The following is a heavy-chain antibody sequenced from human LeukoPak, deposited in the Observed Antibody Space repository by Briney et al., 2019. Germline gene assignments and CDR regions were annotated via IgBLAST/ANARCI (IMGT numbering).Heavy chain of an antibody. Sequence: GGSLRLSCAASGFTFSSYEMNWVRQAPGKGLEWVSYISSSGSTIYYADSVKGRFTISRDNAKNSLYLQMNSLRAKDTAVYYCAELGITMIGGVWGKGTTVSISS. CDR3: AELGITMIGGV. J-gene: IGHJ6*03. CDR2: ISSSGSTI. CDR1: GFTFSSYE. D-gene: IGHD3-10*02. V-gene: IGHV3-48*03.